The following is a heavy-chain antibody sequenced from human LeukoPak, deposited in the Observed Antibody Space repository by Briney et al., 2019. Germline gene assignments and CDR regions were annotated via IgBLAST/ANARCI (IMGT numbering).Heavy chain of an antibody. CDR2: IWYDGSNK. CDR3: ARLYGTYPGWFDP. D-gene: IGHD4-17*01. J-gene: IGHJ5*02. V-gene: IGHV3-33*01. CDR1: GFTFSSYG. Sequence: GGSLRLSCAASGFTFSSYGMHWVRQAPGKGLEWVAVIWYDGSNKYYADSVKGRFTISRDNSKNTLYLQMNSLRAEDTAVYYCARLYGTYPGWFDPWGQGTLVTVSS.